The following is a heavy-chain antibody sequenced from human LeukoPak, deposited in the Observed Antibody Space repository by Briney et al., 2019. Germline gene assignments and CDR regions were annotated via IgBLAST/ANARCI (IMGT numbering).Heavy chain of an antibody. J-gene: IGHJ4*02. Sequence: ASVKVSCKASGYTFTSYDINWVRQASGQGLAWMGGMNPNSGNTGYAQKFQGRVTMTRNTSISTAYMELSSLRSEDTAVYYCAIFFLRGIYYFDYWGQGTLVTVSS. V-gene: IGHV1-8*01. CDR3: AIFFLRGIYYFDY. CDR1: GYTFTSYD. CDR2: MNPNSGNT. D-gene: IGHD3-10*01.